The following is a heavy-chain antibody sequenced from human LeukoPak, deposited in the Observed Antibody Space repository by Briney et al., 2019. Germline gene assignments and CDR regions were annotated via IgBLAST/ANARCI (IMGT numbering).Heavy chain of an antibody. CDR3: ARTTVTSVVWFDP. CDR2: INSDGSST. J-gene: IGHJ5*02. CDR1: GFTFSSYW. D-gene: IGHD4-17*01. V-gene: IGHV3-74*01. Sequence: GGSLRLSCAASGFTFSSYWMHWVRQAPGKGLVWVSRINSDGSSTSYADSVKGRFTISRDNAKNTLYLRMNSLRAEDTAVYYCARTTVTSVVWFDPWGQGTLVTVSS.